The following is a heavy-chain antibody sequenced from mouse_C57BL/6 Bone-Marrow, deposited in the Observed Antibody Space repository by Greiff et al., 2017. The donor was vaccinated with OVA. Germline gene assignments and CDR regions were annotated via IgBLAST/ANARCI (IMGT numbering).Heavy chain of an antibody. D-gene: IGHD4-1*01. V-gene: IGHV1-59*01. CDR2: IDPSDSYT. CDR3: ARRTGPFDY. CDR1: GYTFTSYW. J-gene: IGHJ2*01. Sequence: QVQLQQPGAELVRPGTSVKLSCKASGYTFTSYWMHWVKQRPGKGLEWIGVIDPSDSYTNYNQKFKGKATLTVDTSPSTAYMQLSSLTSEDSAVYYCARRTGPFDYWGQGTTLTVSS.